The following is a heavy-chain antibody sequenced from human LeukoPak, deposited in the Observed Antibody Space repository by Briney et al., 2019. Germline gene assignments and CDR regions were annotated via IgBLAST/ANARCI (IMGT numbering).Heavy chain of an antibody. CDR3: AKELYGWYYDY. D-gene: IGHD6-19*01. CDR2: ISGSDGST. Sequence: HSGGSLRLSCAASGFTFSSYSMNWVRQAPGKGLEWVSTISGSDGSTNYADSVKGRFSISRDNSKNTLYLQMKSLRAEDTAVYCCAKELYGWYYDYWGQGTLVTVSS. V-gene: IGHV3-23*01. J-gene: IGHJ4*02. CDR1: GFTFSSYS.